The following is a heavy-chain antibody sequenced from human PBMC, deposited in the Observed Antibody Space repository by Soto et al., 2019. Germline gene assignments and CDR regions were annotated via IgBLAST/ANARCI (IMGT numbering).Heavy chain of an antibody. V-gene: IGHV3-9*01. CDR3: AAARAYYSSGYSGFCCGRDV. CDR2: LSWNGVTI. CDR1: GFTFDDYA. J-gene: IGHJ6*02. D-gene: IGHD3-22*01. Sequence: EVQLVESGGDLVQPGRSLRLSCAASGFTFDDYAMHWVRQVPGKGLQWVSGLSWNGVTIGYAASVKGRFTISRDNAKKTVYLQMNGLRADDTALYYCAAARAYYSSGYSGFCCGRDVWGLGTTVAVSS.